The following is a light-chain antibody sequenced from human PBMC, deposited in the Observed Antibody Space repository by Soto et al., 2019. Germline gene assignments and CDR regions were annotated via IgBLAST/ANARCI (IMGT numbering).Light chain of an antibody. CDR1: QSVSSSY. CDR2: GAS. J-gene: IGKJ1*01. Sequence: EIVLTQSPGTLSLSPGERATLSCRASQSVSSSYLAWYQQKPGQSPRLLIFGASSRATGTPDRFSGSGSGTDFTLTNTRLEPEDFAVYYCQQYDTSPRTFGQGTTVEIK. CDR3: QQYDTSPRT. V-gene: IGKV3-20*01.